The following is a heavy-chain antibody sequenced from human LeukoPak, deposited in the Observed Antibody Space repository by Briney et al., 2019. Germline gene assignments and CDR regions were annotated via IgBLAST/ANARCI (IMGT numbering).Heavy chain of an antibody. D-gene: IGHD3-10*01. V-gene: IGHV4-34*01. CDR2: INHSAST. Sequence: SETLSLTCAVYGVTFSGYYWSWIRQPPGNGPEWLGEINHSASTNYNPSIKSRVTTSVDTSKNQFSLQSSAVTVSDTAVYYCARGKITMVRGVIITGYYYYGMDVWGQGTTVTVSS. CDR1: GVTFSGYY. J-gene: IGHJ6*02. CDR3: ARGKITMVRGVIITGYYYYGMDV.